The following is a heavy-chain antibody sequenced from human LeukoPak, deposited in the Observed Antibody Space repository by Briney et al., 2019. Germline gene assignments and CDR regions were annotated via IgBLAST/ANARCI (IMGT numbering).Heavy chain of an antibody. CDR3: ARRSGSYLLPFDY. Sequence: SETLSLTCTVSGGSISSSSYYWGWIRQPPGKGLEWIGSFYYSGSTYYNPSLKSRVTISVDTSKNQFSLKLSSVTAADTAVYYCARRSGSYLLPFDYWGQGTLVTVSS. J-gene: IGHJ4*02. CDR1: GGSISSSSYY. CDR2: FYYSGST. V-gene: IGHV4-39*01. D-gene: IGHD1-26*01.